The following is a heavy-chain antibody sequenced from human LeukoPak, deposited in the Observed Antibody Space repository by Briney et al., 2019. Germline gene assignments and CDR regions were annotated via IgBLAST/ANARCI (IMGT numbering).Heavy chain of an antibody. D-gene: IGHD6-19*01. CDR2: IYYTGRT. V-gene: IGHV4-39*01. CDR3: ARHEAVAGTDAFDI. J-gene: IGHJ3*02. CDR1: GGSISSSSYY. Sequence: SETLSLTCTVSGGSISSSSYYWGWIRQPPGKGREWNGSIYYTGRTYYNPSLTSRVTISVDTSKNQFSLKLSSVTAADTAVYYCARHEAVAGTDAFDIWGQGTMVTVSS.